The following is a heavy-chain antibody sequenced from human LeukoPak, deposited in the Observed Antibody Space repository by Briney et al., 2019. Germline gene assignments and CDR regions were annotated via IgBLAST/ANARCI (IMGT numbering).Heavy chain of an antibody. CDR1: GFTFSGSA. J-gene: IGHJ4*02. CDR2: IRSKANSYAT. Sequence: GGSLRLSFAASGFTFSGSAMHWVRQASGKGLEWVGRIRSKANSYATAYAASVKGRFTISRDDSKNTAYLQMNSLKTEDTAVYYCTRDGDYLEDYWGQGTLVTVSS. V-gene: IGHV3-73*01. D-gene: IGHD4-17*01. CDR3: TRDGDYLEDY.